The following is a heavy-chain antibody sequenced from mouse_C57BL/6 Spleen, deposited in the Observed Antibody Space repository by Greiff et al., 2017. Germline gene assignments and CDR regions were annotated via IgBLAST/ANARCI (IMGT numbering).Heavy chain of an antibody. CDR3: TTRWLLRDY. V-gene: IGHV14-4*01. CDR1: GFNIKDDY. CDR2: LDPEHGDT. D-gene: IGHD2-3*01. Sequence: VQLQQSGAELVRPGASVKLSCTASGFNIKDDYMHWVKQRPEQGLEWIGWLDPEHGDTEYASKFQGKATITAATSSNTAYLQLSSLTSEDTAVYYCTTRWLLRDYWGQGTTLTVSS. J-gene: IGHJ2*01.